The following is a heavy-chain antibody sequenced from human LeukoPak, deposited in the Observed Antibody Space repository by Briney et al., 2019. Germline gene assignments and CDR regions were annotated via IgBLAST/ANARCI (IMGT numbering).Heavy chain of an antibody. V-gene: IGHV3-21*01. J-gene: IGHJ4*02. CDR2: ISSSGTYI. CDR3: ARDRGSYRPIDY. CDR1: GFTFSSYW. Sequence: GGSLRLSCAASGFTFSSYWMSWVRQAPGKGLEWVSSISSSGTYIYYRDSVKGRFTTSRDNAENSVYLQMNSLRVEDTAIYYCARDRGSYRPIDYWGQGTLVTVSS. D-gene: IGHD1-26*01.